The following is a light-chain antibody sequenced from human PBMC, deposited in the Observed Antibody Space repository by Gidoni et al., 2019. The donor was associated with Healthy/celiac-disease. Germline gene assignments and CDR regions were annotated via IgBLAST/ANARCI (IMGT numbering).Light chain of an antibody. J-gene: IGKJ1*01. CDR2: GAT. Sequence: EIVMTQSPATLSVSPGERATLSCRASQSVSSNLAWYQQKPGQAPRLLINGATTRATGIPARFSGSGSGTEFTITISSLQSEDFAVYYCQQYNNWLWTFGQGTKVEIK. V-gene: IGKV3-15*01. CDR1: QSVSSN. CDR3: QQYNNWLWT.